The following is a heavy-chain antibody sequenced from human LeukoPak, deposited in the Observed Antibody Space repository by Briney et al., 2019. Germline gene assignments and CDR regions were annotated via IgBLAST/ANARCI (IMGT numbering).Heavy chain of an antibody. D-gene: IGHD6-19*01. CDR2: ISYDGSNK. Sequence: GRSLRLSCAASGFTFSSYAMHWVRQAPGKGLEWVAVISYDGSNKYYADSVKGRFTISRDNSKNTLYLQMNSLRAEDTAVYYCARDRYSSGWYAYYFDYWGQGTLVTVSS. J-gene: IGHJ4*02. CDR1: GFTFSSYA. V-gene: IGHV3-30-3*01. CDR3: ARDRYSSGWYAYYFDY.